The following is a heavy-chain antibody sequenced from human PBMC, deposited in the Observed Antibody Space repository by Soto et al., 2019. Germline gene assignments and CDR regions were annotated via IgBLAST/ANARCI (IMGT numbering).Heavy chain of an antibody. V-gene: IGHV1-18*01. CDR2: ISAYNGNT. CDR3: ASYHLNSYYYGMDV. Sequence: GASVKVSCKASGYTFTSYGISWVQQAPGQGLEWMGWISAYNGNTDYAQKLQGRVTMTTDTSTSTAYMELRSLRSDDTAVYYCASYHLNSYYYGMDVWGQGTTVTVSS. J-gene: IGHJ6*02. CDR1: GYTFTSYG.